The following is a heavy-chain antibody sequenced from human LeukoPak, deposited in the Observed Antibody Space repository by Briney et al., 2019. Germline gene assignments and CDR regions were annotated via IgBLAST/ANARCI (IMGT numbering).Heavy chain of an antibody. D-gene: IGHD3-10*01. V-gene: IGHV3-30*04. CDR2: ISYDVINK. J-gene: IGHJ4*02. Sequence: GGSLRLSCAVSGFTFSRYAMHWVRQAPGKGLEWVAVISYDVINKYYADSVKGRFTIARDNSKNTLYLQMNSLRAEDTAVYYCAKQFLWFGELSHFDYWGQGTLFTVSS. CDR3: AKQFLWFGELSHFDY. CDR1: GFTFSRYA.